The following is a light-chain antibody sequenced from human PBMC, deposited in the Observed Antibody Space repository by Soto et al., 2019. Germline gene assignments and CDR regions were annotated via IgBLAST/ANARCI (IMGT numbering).Light chain of an antibody. CDR3: SSFAGNNNLV. Sequence: QSALTQPPSASGSPGQSVTISCSVTSSDVGGYNYVSWYQQHPGKAPKLMISEVSKRPSGVPDRFSGSKSGNTASLTVSGLQTEDEADNYCSSFAGNNNLVFGGGTKLTVL. J-gene: IGLJ2*01. V-gene: IGLV2-8*01. CDR1: SSDVGGYNY. CDR2: EVS.